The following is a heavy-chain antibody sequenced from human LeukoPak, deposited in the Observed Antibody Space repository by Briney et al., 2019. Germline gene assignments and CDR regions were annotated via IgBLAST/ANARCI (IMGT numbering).Heavy chain of an antibody. CDR1: GGSISSSSYY. J-gene: IGHJ5*02. V-gene: IGHV4-39*07. D-gene: IGHD4-17*01. Sequence: SETLSLTCTVSGGSISSSSYYWGWIRQPPGKGLEWIGSIYYSGSTYYNPSLKSRVTISVDTSKNQFSLKLSSVTAADTAVYPCARGLTTVTTFNWFDPWGQGTLVAVSS. CDR2: IYYSGST. CDR3: ARGLTTVTTFNWFDP.